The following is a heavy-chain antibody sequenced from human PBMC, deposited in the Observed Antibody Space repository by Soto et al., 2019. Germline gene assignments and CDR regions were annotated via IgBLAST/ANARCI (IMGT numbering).Heavy chain of an antibody. D-gene: IGHD2-8*01. CDR3: ARDRCTNGVCYAPSDY. CDR1: GFTFSTYA. J-gene: IGHJ4*02. CDR2: ISSNGRST. V-gene: IGHV3-64*01. Sequence: EVQLVESGGGLVQPGGSLRLCCAASGFTFSTYAMHWVRQAPGKGLEYVSAISSNGRSTYYANSVKGRFTISRDNSKNTLYLQMDSLRAEDMAVYYCARDRCTNGVCYAPSDYWGQGTLVTVSS.